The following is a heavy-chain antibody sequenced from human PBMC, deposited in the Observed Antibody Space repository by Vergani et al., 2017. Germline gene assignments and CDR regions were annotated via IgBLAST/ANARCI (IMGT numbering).Heavy chain of an antibody. CDR1: GFSLSTSGVG. CDR3: AHALWFGEFPGYFDD. Sequence: QITLKESGPTLVKPTQTLTLTCTFSGFSLSTSGVGVGWIRQPPGKALEWLALIYWDDDKRYSPSLKSRLTITKDTSKNQVVLTMTNMDPVDTATYYCAHALWFGEFPGYFDDWGQGTLVTVSS. D-gene: IGHD3-10*01. CDR2: IYWDDDK. V-gene: IGHV2-5*02. J-gene: IGHJ4*02.